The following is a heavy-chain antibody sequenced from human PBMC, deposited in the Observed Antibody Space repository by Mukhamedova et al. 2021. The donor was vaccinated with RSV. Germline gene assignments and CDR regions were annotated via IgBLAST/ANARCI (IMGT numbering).Heavy chain of an antibody. J-gene: IGHJ4*02. V-gene: IGHV3-30*07. D-gene: IGHD6-13*01. CDR3: AREVAGYSSSWYED. Sequence: HWVRQAPGKGLEWVAVISYDGSNKYYADSVKGRFTISRDNSKNTLYLQMNSLRAEDTAVYYCAREVAGYSSSWYEDWGQGTLVTV. CDR2: ISYDGSNK.